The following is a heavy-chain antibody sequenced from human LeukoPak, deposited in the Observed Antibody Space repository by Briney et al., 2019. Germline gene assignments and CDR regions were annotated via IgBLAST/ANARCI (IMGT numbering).Heavy chain of an antibody. CDR1: GFTFSSYT. J-gene: IGHJ4*02. D-gene: IGHD3-10*01. V-gene: IGHV3-48*01. Sequence: PGGSLRLSCAASGFTFSSYTMNWGRQAPGHGLESVSYISGSSSTIYYADSVQGRFTISRDNAKNSLYLQMNSLRVEDTAVYYCATYGSGKDSGYWGQGTLVTVSS. CDR2: ISGSSSTI. CDR3: ATYGSGKDSGY.